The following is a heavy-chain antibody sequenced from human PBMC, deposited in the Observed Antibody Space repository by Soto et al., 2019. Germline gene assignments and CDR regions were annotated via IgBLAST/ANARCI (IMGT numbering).Heavy chain of an antibody. J-gene: IGHJ6*02. Sequence: ASVSVSCADSVYTLNRYYIQCVQQAPGQGLEWMGWINPNSGGTNYAQKFQGWVTMTRDTSISTAYMELSRPRSDDTAVYYCARARYYYDSSGYYYGYYYYGMDVWGQGTTVTVSS. CDR1: VYTLNRYY. V-gene: IGHV1-2*04. CDR2: INPNSGGT. CDR3: ARARYYYDSSGYYYGYYYYGMDV. D-gene: IGHD3-22*01.